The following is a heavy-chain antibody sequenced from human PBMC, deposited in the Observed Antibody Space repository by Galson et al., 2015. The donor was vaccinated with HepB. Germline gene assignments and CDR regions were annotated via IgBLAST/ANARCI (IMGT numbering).Heavy chain of an antibody. Sequence: SLRLSCAASGFTFSDYYMSWIRQAPGKGLEWVSYISSSSSYTNYADSVKGRFTISRDNAKNSLYLQMNSLRAEDTAVYYCARVTDFIGGNDIVVVVAATPGVWDYWGQGTLVTVSS. J-gene: IGHJ4*02. V-gene: IGHV3-11*06. CDR3: ARVTDFIGGNDIVVVVAATPGVWDY. D-gene: IGHD2-15*01. CDR2: ISSSSSYT. CDR1: GFTFSDYY.